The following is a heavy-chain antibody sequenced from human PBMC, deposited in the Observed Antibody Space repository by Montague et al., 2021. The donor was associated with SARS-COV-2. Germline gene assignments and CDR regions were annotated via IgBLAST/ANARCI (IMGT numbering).Heavy chain of an antibody. J-gene: IGHJ6*02. CDR2: LYTSGST. D-gene: IGHD6-19*01. CDR3: ARESVYSSGCSYYYGMDV. CDR1: GGSISNYY. Sequence: SETLSLTCTVSGGSISNYYWTWIRQPAGKGLEWIGRLYTSGSTTYNPSLKSRATISVDTSKNQFSLNVTSVTAADTAIYYCARESVYSSGCSYYYGMDVWGQGTTVTVS. V-gene: IGHV4-4*07.